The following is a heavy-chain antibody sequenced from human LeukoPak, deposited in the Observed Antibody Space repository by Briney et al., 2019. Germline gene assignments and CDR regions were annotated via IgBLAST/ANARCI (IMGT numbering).Heavy chain of an antibody. CDR3: ARNSGVSGWYEFDY. Sequence: GGSLRLSCAASGFTFSSYGMHWVRQAPGKGLEWVAVIWSDGSDRYYADSGKGRFTISRDNSKNTLYLQMNSLRAEDTAVYYCARNSGVSGWYEFDYWGQGTLVTVSS. CDR1: GFTFSSYG. V-gene: IGHV3-33*01. D-gene: IGHD6-19*01. J-gene: IGHJ4*02. CDR2: IWSDGSDR.